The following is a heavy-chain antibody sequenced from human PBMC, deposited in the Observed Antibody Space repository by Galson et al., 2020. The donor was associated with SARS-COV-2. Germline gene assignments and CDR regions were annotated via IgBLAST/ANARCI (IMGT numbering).Heavy chain of an antibody. V-gene: IGHV3-73*01. CDR2: MRGNSNNYAT. Sequence: GESLKISCAASGFNFSGSAINWVRQAPGKGLEWVGRMRGNSNNYATTYAASVRGRFTISRDVSKYTAYLLMNSLKTEDTAVYYCTRDYDYWGQGTLVTVSS. CDR3: TRDYDY. J-gene: IGHJ4*02. D-gene: IGHD3-16*01. CDR1: GFNFSGSA.